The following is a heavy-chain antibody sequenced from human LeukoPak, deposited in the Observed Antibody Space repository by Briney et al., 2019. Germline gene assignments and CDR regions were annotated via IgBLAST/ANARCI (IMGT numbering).Heavy chain of an antibody. D-gene: IGHD2-15*01. CDR2: ISPGASDT. Sequence: GESLKISCKGSGYSFTSYWIGWVRQMPGKGPGWMGIISPGASDTRYSPSFQGQVTISADKSISTAYLQWSSLKASDTAMYYCARSVGSWYEAFDYWGQGTLVTVSS. J-gene: IGHJ4*02. CDR3: ARSVGSWYEAFDY. V-gene: IGHV5-51*01. CDR1: GYSFTSYW.